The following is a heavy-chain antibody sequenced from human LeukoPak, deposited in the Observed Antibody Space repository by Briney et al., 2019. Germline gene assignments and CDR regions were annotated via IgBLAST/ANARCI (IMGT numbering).Heavy chain of an antibody. CDR2: IYTSGST. V-gene: IGHV4-61*02. CDR1: GGSISSGSYY. J-gene: IGHJ5*02. Sequence: PSQTLSLTCTVSGGSISSGSYYWSWIRQPAGKGLEWIGRIYTSGSTNYNPSIKSRVTISVDTSKNQFSLKLSSVTAADTAVYYCARGGISWYSDWFDPWGQGTLVTVSS. CDR3: ARGGISWYSDWFDP. D-gene: IGHD6-13*01.